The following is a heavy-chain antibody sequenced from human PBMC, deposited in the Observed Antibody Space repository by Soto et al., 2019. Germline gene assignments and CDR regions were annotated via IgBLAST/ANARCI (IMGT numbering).Heavy chain of an antibody. D-gene: IGHD4-17*01. CDR1: GYTFTSYA. CDR3: AREGDYGDYVD. V-gene: IGHV1-3*01. Sequence: QVQLVQYGAEVKKPGASVKVSCKASGYTFTSYAMHWVRQAPGQRLEWMGWINAGNGNTKYSQKFQGRVTITRDTSASTADMELSSLRSEDTAVYYCAREGDYGDYVDWGQGTLVTVSS. CDR2: INAGNGNT. J-gene: IGHJ4*02.